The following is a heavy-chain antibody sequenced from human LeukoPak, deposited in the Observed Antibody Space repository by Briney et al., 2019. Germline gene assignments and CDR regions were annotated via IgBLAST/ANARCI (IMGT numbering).Heavy chain of an antibody. V-gene: IGHV1-18*01. Sequence: ASVKVSCKPSGYTFTKYGISWVRQAPGQGLEWMGWIYNGNTNYAEKVQGRVTMTTDTSTSTAYMELRNLRSDDTAVYYCASHSDILTGYCLDYWGQGTLVTVSS. J-gene: IGHJ4*02. CDR2: IYNGNT. CDR3: ASHSDILTGYCLDY. CDR1: GYTFTKYG. D-gene: IGHD3-9*01.